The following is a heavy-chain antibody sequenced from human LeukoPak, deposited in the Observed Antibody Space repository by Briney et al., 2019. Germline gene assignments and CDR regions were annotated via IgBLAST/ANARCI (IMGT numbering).Heavy chain of an antibody. CDR2: ISYDGSNK. V-gene: IGHV3-30*04. CDR1: GFTFSSYA. D-gene: IGHD6-19*01. CDR3: ASLQWLVSYYFDH. J-gene: IGHJ4*02. Sequence: GGSLRLSCAASGFTFSSYAMHWVRQAPGKGLEWVAVISYDGSNKYYADSVKGRFTISRDNSKNTLYLQMNSLRAEDTAVYYCASLQWLVSYYFDHWGQGTLVTVSS.